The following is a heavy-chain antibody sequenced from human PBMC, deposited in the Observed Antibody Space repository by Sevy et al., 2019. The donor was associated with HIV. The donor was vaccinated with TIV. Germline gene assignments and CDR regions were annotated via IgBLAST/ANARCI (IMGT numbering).Heavy chain of an antibody. D-gene: IGHD2-21*02. CDR1: GFTFSSFS. Sequence: GGSLRLSCSASGFTFSSFSMHWDRQSPDRGLEWLTVISYDGSNEDYAYSVKGRFTISRDNLKNTLYLQMNSLRVEDTAVYYCAKCGGDCYSRGRFDYWGQGTVVTVSS. V-gene: IGHV3-30-3*02. J-gene: IGHJ4*02. CDR2: ISYDGSNE. CDR3: AKCGGDCYSRGRFDY.